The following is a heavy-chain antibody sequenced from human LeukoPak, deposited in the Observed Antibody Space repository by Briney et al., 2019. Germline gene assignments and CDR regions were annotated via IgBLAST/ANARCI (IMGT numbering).Heavy chain of an antibody. CDR2: IWYDEITK. CDR3: ARAHNWKYGTFDY. V-gene: IGHV3-33*01. CDR1: GFTFRSYG. J-gene: IGHJ4*02. D-gene: IGHD1-7*01. Sequence: PGGSLRLSCVASGFTFRSYGIHWVRQAPGKGLEWLAFIWYDEITKNYADSVKGRFTISRDNAKNSLYLQMNSLRVEDTAVYYCARAHNWKYGTFDYWGQGTLVTVSS.